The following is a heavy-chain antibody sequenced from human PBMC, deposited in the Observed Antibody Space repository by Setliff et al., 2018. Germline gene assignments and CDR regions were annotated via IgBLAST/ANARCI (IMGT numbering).Heavy chain of an antibody. Sequence: SETLSLTCAVYGGSFSGYYWSWIRQPPGKGLEWIGEINHSGSTNYNPSLKSRVTISVDKSKNQFSLKLYSVTAADTAVYYCARRRTALAFDIWGQGTMVTVSS. J-gene: IGHJ3*02. CDR2: INHSGST. D-gene: IGHD5-18*01. V-gene: IGHV4-34*01. CDR1: GGSFSGYY. CDR3: ARRRTALAFDI.